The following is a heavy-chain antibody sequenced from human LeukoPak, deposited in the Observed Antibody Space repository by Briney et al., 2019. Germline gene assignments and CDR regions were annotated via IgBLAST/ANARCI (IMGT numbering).Heavy chain of an antibody. Sequence: GGSLRLSCAASGFTFSSYWMHWVRQVPGKGLVWVARINPGGSSITYADSVKGRFTISRDNAKNTLYLQMDSLRAEDTGVCYCARSNQADDYWGQGTLVTVSS. D-gene: IGHD1-14*01. CDR3: ARSNQADDY. CDR1: GFTFSSYW. CDR2: INPGGSSI. J-gene: IGHJ4*02. V-gene: IGHV3-74*01.